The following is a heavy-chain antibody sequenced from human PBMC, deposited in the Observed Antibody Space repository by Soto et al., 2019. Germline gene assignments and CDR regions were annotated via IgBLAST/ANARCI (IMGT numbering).Heavy chain of an antibody. J-gene: IGHJ6*03. Sequence: EVQLVESGGGLVQPGGSLRLSCATSGFILSDCAMNWVRQAPGKGLEGVSYISSSSSVIDYADSVKGRCTVSRDNARNSLYLQMNSLRAEDTAVYYCARDLRWGSNWYYYMDVWGKGTTVTVSS. CDR1: GFILSDCA. CDR2: ISSSSSVI. V-gene: IGHV3-48*01. CDR3: ARDLRWGSNWYYYMDV. D-gene: IGHD7-27*01.